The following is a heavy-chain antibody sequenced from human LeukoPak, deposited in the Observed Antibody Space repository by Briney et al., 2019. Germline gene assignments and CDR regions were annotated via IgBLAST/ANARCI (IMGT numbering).Heavy chain of an antibody. D-gene: IGHD6-6*01. CDR3: ARLQYSSSDFDY. Sequence: GGSLRLSCAASGFTFSNYWMSWVRQAPGKGLEWVANIKQDGSEKYYVDSVKDRFTISRDSAKNSLYLQMNSLRAEDTAGYYCARLQYSSSDFDYWGQGTLVTVSS. J-gene: IGHJ4*02. V-gene: IGHV3-7*01. CDR1: GFTFSNYW. CDR2: IKQDGSEK.